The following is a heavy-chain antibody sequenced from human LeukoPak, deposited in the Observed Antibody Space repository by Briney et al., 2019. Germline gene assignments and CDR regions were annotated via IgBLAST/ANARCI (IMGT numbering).Heavy chain of an antibody. V-gene: IGHV3-11*03. D-gene: IGHD6-19*01. CDR2: ISNTGSYT. CDR1: GFSFADEY. Sequence: GGSLRLSCAVSGFSFADEYMSWIRQAPGQGLEWVSYISNTGSYTNYADSVEGRFTISRDNTENSLYLQMNGLRAEDTAVYYCARSRGAGPGAYFDYWGQGTLVTVTS. CDR3: ARSRGAGPGAYFDY. J-gene: IGHJ4*02.